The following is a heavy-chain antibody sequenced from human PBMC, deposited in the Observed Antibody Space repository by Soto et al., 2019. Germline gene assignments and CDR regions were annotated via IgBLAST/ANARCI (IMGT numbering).Heavy chain of an antibody. Sequence: LSLTCTVSGGSISSGGYYWSWIRQHPGKGLEWIGYIYYSGSTYYNPSLKSRVTISVDTSKNQFSLKLSSVTAADTAVYYCARDLPSRGPGWFDPWGQGTLVTVSS. CDR2: IYYSGST. CDR1: GGSISSGGYY. J-gene: IGHJ5*02. CDR3: ARDLPSRGPGWFDP. V-gene: IGHV4-31*03.